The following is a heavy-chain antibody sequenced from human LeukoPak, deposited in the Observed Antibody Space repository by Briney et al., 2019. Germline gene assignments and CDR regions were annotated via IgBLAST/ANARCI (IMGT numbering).Heavy chain of an antibody. CDR1: SGSICSSSNY. J-gene: IGHJ5*02. CDR2: VYYSGRT. CDR3: ARASFNVVFVNCFDP. D-gene: IGHD2-8*01. V-gene: IGHV4-39*01. Sequence: SETLSLTCTVSSGSICSSSNYWGWSRQARGKGLEWIVNVYYSGRTFYNPSLKSRVTISVDTSKNQFSLKLRSVTAADTAIYYCARASFNVVFVNCFDPWGQGTLVTVSS.